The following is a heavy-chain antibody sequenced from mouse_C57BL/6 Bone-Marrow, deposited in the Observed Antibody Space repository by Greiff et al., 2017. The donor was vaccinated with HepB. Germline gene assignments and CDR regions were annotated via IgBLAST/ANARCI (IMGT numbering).Heavy chain of an antibody. Sequence: QVQLQQSGPGLVQPSQSLSITCTVSGFSLTSSGVHWVRQSPGKGLEWLGVIWSGGSTDYNAAFISRLSISKDNSKSQVFFKMNSLQADDTARYYCASPDSSGYGVAYWGQGTLVTVSA. CDR3: ASPDSSGYGVAY. CDR1: GFSLTSSG. J-gene: IGHJ3*01. D-gene: IGHD3-2*02. V-gene: IGHV2-2*01. CDR2: IWSGGST.